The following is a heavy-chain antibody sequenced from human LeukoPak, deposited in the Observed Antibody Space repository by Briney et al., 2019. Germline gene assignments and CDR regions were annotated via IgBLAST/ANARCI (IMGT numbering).Heavy chain of an antibody. CDR3: AREVSGYYEVFDY. J-gene: IGHJ4*02. CDR1: GGSITSHY. V-gene: IGHV4-59*11. D-gene: IGHD3-22*01. CDR2: IYYSGST. Sequence: SETLSLTCTVSGGSITSHYWSWVRQPPGKGLEWIGYIYYSGSTNYNPSLKSRVTISVDTSENQFSLKLSSVTAADRAVYYCAREVSGYYEVFDYWGQGTLVTVSS.